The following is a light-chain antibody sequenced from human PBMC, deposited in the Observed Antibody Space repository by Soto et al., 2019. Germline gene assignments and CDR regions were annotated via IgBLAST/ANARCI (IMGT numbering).Light chain of an antibody. CDR2: DVS. J-gene: IGLJ2*01. Sequence: QSVLTQPASVSGSPGQSITISCTGTSSDVGFYNYVSWYQQHPGKAPKVMIYDVSNRPSGVSNRFSGSKSGNTASLTISGLQAEDEADYYCSSYTSSSTLWIFGGGTKLTVL. V-gene: IGLV2-14*03. CDR1: SSDVGFYNY. CDR3: SSYTSSSTLWI.